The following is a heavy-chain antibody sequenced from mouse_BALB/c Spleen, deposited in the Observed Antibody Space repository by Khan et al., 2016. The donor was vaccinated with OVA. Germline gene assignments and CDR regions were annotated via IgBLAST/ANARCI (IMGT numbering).Heavy chain of an antibody. V-gene: IGHV3-8*02. Sequence: EVQLQESGPSLVKPSQTLSLTCSVPGDSITSGYWNWIRKFPGNKLEYMGYISYSGNSYYNPSLKSRISVTRDTSKTQYYLQLNSVTTEDTATYXCACELRGFAYWGQGTLVTVSA. CDR1: GDSITSGY. CDR2: ISYSGNS. D-gene: IGHD1-1*01. J-gene: IGHJ3*01. CDR3: ACELRGFAY.